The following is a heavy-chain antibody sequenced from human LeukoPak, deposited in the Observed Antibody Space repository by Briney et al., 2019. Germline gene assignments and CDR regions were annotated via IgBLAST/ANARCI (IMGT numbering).Heavy chain of an antibody. CDR3: ARGASSGYRIDY. CDR2: ISPDGRST. D-gene: IGHD3-10*01. V-gene: IGHV3-74*01. CDR1: GFTFRSYW. J-gene: IGHJ4*02. Sequence: GGSLRLSCAASGFTFRSYWMHWARQVPGKGLVWVSRISPDGRSTNYADSVKGRFTIPRDHAKNTLYLQMNSLTGEDTSLYYCARGASSGYRIDYWGQGTLVTVSS.